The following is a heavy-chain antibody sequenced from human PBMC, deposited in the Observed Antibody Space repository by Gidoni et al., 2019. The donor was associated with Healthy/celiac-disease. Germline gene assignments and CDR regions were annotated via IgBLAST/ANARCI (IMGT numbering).Heavy chain of an antibody. V-gene: IGHV4-39*01. CDR2: IYYSGST. CDR1: GGSISSSSYY. Sequence: QLQLQESGPGLVKPSETLSLTCTVSGGSISSSSYYWGWIRQPPGKGLEWIGSIYYSGSTYYNPSLKSRVTISVDTSKNQFSLKLSSVTAADTAVYYCARRSIEQQPEDYWGQGTLVTVSS. J-gene: IGHJ4*02. CDR3: ARRSIEQQPEDY. D-gene: IGHD6-6*01.